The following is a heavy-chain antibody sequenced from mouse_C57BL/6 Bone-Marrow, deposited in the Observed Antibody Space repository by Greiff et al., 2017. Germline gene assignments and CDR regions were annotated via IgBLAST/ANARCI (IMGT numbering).Heavy chain of an antibody. CDR1: GYTFTSYG. V-gene: IGHV1-81*01. Sequence: VQLQQSGAELARPGASVKLSCKASGYTFTSYGIRWVKQRPGQGLEWIGEIYPRSGNTYYNEKFKGKATLTADKSSSTAYMELRSLTSEDSTVYFCASCFQDYFDYWGQGTTLTVSS. J-gene: IGHJ2*01. CDR2: IYPRSGNT. CDR3: ASCFQDYFDY.